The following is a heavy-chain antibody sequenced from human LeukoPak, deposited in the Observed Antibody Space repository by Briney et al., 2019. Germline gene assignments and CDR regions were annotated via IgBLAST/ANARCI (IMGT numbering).Heavy chain of an antibody. D-gene: IGHD5-18*01. J-gene: IGHJ4*02. Sequence: SETLSLTCTVSGSSMSSDYYWGWIRQPPGKGLEWIGSISDSGSAYYNPSLKSRVVISVDPSKKQFSLKVTSVTAADTAVYYCARVRIQQWLRGEFDYWGQGTLVAVSS. CDR1: GSSMSSDYY. CDR2: ISDSGSA. V-gene: IGHV4-38-2*02. CDR3: ARVRIQQWLRGEFDY.